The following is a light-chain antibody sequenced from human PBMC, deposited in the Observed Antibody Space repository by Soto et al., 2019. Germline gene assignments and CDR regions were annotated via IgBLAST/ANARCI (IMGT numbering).Light chain of an antibody. J-gene: IGKJ1*01. CDR2: GAS. Sequence: EIVMTQSPATLSVSPGERATLSCRASQSVSSNLAWYQQKPGQAPRLLIYGASTRATGIPARFSGSGSGTEFTLTINSLQSEDFAVYYCQQYNNLPPWTFGQGTKVEIK. CDR3: QQYNNLPPWT. V-gene: IGKV3-15*01. CDR1: QSVSSN.